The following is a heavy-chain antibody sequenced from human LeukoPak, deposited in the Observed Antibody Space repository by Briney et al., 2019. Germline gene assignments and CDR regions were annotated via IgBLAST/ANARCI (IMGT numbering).Heavy chain of an antibody. CDR3: AKGEKKYYDDTINALDI. J-gene: IGHJ3*02. CDR2: ISGSGDST. D-gene: IGHD3-22*01. CDR1: GFTLRSYG. Sequence: PGGSLRLSCAASGFTLRSYGLSWVRQARGKGREWVSGISGSGDSTYYADFVKGRFTISRENSKNSVYMKMNRLRAGDTAVYYCAKGEKKYYDDTINALDIWGQGTMVTVSS. V-gene: IGHV3-23*01.